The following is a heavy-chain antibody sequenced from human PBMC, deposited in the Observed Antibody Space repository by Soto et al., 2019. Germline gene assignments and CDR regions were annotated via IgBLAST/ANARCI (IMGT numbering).Heavy chain of an antibody. CDR1: GFTFSIYD. J-gene: IGHJ6*02. D-gene: IGHD3-22*01. CDR3: ARGQLVYYYDSSGYYGPYGMDV. CDR2: IGTAGDP. Sequence: TGGSLRLSCAASGFTFSIYDMHWVRQATGKGLEWVSAIGTAGDPYYPGSVKGRFTISRENAKNSLYLQMNSLRAGDTAVYYCARGQLVYYYDSSGYYGPYGMDVWGQGTTVTVSS. V-gene: IGHV3-13*05.